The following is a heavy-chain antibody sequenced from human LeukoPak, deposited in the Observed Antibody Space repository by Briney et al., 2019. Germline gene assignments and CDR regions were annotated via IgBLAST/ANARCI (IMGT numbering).Heavy chain of an antibody. CDR3: ARYGGSGTYFFDY. V-gene: IGHV4-30-2*01. CDR1: DGSINGYY. J-gene: IGHJ4*02. Sequence: SETLSLTCTVSDGSINGYYWSWIRQPPGKGLEWIGYIYDSGSTYYNPSLKSRVTISLDRSKNQFSLKLSSVTAADTAVYYCARYGGSGTYFFDYWGWGTLVTVSS. CDR2: IYDSGST. D-gene: IGHD3-10*01.